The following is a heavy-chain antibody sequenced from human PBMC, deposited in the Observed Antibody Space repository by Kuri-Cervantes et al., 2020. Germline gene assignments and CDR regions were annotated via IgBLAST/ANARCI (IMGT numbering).Heavy chain of an antibody. J-gene: IGHJ6*02. CDR2: INHSGST. CDR1: GGSFSGYY. V-gene: IGHV4-34*01. CDR3: ARGVGLRHAAAGSFSTYYYYYGMDV. Sequence: SETLSLTCAVYGGSFSGYYWSWIRQPPGKGLEWIGEINHSGSTNYNPSLKSRVTISVDTSKNQFSLKLSSVTAADTAVYYCARGVGLRHAAAGSFSTYYYYYGMDVWGQGTTVTVSS. D-gene: IGHD6-13*01.